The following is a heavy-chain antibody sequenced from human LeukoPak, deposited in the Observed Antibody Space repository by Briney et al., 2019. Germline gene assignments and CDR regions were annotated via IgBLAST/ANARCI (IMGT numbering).Heavy chain of an antibody. CDR3: AREVFDTSLRLYYGMDV. D-gene: IGHD3-3*01. Sequence: SETLSLTCTVSGGSISSYYWSWIRQPPGKGLEWIGYIYYSGSTNYNPSLKSRVTISVDTSKNQFSLKLSSVTAADTAVYSCAREVFDTSLRLYYGMDVWGQGTTVTVSS. CDR2: IYYSGST. V-gene: IGHV4-59*01. J-gene: IGHJ6*02. CDR1: GGSISSYY.